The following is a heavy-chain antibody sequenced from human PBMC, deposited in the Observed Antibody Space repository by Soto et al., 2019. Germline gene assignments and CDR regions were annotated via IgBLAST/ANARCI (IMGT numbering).Heavy chain of an antibody. CDR2: IHHSGPT. Sequence: QVQLQESVPGLVKPSGTLSLNCKVSGDSISSSEWWSWVRQPPGKGLEWIAEIHHSGPTNYNPSLQSRVTITVDKSKNQISLRLSTVTAADTAVYYCARGGITAVRNYYFDHWGQGTLVTVSS. CDR3: ARGGITAVRNYYFDH. V-gene: IGHV4-4*02. D-gene: IGHD1-20*01. CDR1: GDSISSSEW. J-gene: IGHJ4*02.